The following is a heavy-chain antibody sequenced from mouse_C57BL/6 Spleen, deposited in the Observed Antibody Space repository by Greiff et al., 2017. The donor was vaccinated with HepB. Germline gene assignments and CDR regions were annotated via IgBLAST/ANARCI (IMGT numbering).Heavy chain of an antibody. Sequence: VQLQQSGPELVKPGASVKMSCKASGYTFTDYNMHWVKQSHGKSLEWIGYINPNNGGTSYNQKFKGKATLTVNKSSSTAYMELRSLTSEDSAVYYCARAFYYYGSSSWYFDVWGTGTTVTVSS. J-gene: IGHJ1*03. D-gene: IGHD1-1*01. V-gene: IGHV1-22*01. CDR1: GYTFTDYN. CDR2: INPNNGGT. CDR3: ARAFYYYGSSSWYFDV.